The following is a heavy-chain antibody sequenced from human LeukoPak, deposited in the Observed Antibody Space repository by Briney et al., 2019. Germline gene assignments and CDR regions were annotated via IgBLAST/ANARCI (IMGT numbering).Heavy chain of an antibody. CDR2: ISYDGSNK. J-gene: IGHJ6*02. CDR1: GFTFRSYA. CDR3: ARLGYCSSTSCPGDRYGMDV. Sequence: GGSLRLSCAASGFTFRSYAMHWVRQAPGKGLEGVAVISYDGSNKYYADSVKGRFTITQDNSKNTLYLQMNSRRAEDTAVYYCARLGYCSSTSCPGDRYGMDVWGQGTTVTVSS. D-gene: IGHD2-2*01. V-gene: IGHV3-30-3*01.